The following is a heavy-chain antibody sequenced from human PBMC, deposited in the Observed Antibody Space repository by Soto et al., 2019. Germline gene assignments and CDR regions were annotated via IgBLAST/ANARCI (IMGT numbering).Heavy chain of an antibody. CDR1: GFSVDSHAVG. CDR3: ARSEGSRDGYSPYWYFDL. J-gene: IGHJ2*01. CDR2: IYWDDDK. V-gene: IGHV2-5*02. D-gene: IGHD4-4*01. Sequence: QITLKESGPTLVKPTQTLTLTCTFSGFSVDSHAVGVGWFRQPPGKALQWLALIYWDDDKRYSPSLKSRLTITKGTSKNQVVLTMTNVDPVDTATYYCARSEGSRDGYSPYWYFDLWGRGTPVTVSS.